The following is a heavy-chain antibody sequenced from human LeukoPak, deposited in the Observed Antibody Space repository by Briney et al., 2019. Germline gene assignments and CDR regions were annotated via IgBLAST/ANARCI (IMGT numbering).Heavy chain of an antibody. D-gene: IGHD3-10*01. CDR1: GGSISSSNW. Sequence: PSETLSLTCTVSGGSISSSNWWSWVRQPPGEGMGWIGEIYHSGSTNYNPSLKSRVTISVDKSKNQFSLKLSSVTAADTAVYYCARDYYYGSRGMDVWGQGTTVTVSS. J-gene: IGHJ6*02. V-gene: IGHV4-4*02. CDR3: ARDYYYGSRGMDV. CDR2: IYHSGST.